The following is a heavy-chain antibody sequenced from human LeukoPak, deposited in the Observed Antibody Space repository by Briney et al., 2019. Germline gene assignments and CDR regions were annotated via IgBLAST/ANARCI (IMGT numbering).Heavy chain of an antibody. CDR1: GFTFNDYA. Sequence: GGSLRLSCAASGFTFNDYAMYWVRQAPGKGLEWVTLISYDGYDKSYADSVRGRFTISRDNSRNTLYLQMDSLRSEDTAVYYWARDFFRVVDSPWYEIGYGARGPLDPVSS. J-gene: IGHJ4*02. CDR3: ARDFFRVVDSPWYEIGY. D-gene: IGHD2-15*01. V-gene: IGHV3-30-3*01. CDR2: ISYDGYDK.